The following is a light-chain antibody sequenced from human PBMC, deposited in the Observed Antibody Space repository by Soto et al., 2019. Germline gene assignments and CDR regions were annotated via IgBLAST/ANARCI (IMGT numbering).Light chain of an antibody. CDR2: EAY. V-gene: IGLV2-23*01. CDR3: CSYAGSSTVV. J-gene: IGLJ2*01. Sequence: QSVLTQPASVSGSPGQSITISCTGTSSDIGNYNLVPWYQHHPDKAPKLIIYEAYKRPSGVSNRFFGSESGNTASLTISGLQAEDEADYYCCSYAGSSTVVFGGGTKLTVL. CDR1: SSDIGNYNL.